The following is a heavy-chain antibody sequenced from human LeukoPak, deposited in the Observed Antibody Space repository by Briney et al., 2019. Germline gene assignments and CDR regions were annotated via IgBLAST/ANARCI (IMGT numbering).Heavy chain of an antibody. Sequence: GGSLRLSCAPSGFAFTKAWMTWVRQAPGKGLEWAGTIPDSGTAGYAASVKGKFTISRDASQSTLQMNSLKTEDTGVYYRTWIPCDHWGQGTLVTVSS. J-gene: IGHJ4*02. CDR3: TWIPCDH. V-gene: IGHV3-15*01. D-gene: IGHD5-12*01. CDR1: GFAFTKAW. CDR2: IPDSGTA.